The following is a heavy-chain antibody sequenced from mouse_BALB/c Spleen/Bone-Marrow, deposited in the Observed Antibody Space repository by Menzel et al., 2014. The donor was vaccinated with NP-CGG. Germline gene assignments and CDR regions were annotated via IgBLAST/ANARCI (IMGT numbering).Heavy chain of an antibody. CDR1: GFSLTNYG. CDR2: IWRGGTT. J-gene: IGHJ3*01. CDR3: AKGHYGSSPFAY. D-gene: IGHD1-1*01. V-gene: IGHV2-5-1*01. Sequence: VKLMESGPSLVQPSQSLSITCTVSGFSLTNYGIYWVRQSPGKGLEWLGVIWRGGTTDYNAAFMSRLSITKGNSKSQVFFKMNGLQADDTAIYYCAKGHYGSSPFAYWGQGTLVTVSA.